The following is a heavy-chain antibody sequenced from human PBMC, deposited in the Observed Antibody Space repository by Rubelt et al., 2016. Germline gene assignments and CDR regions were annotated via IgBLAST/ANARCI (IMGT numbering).Heavy chain of an antibody. CDR2: ISYDGRDK. J-gene: IGHJ4*02. Sequence: VRQAPGKGLEWVAVISYDGRDKKLEDSVKGRFTISRDNAKSSLYLQMNSLRVEDTAVYYCATGGGIDYWGQGTLVTVSS. CDR3: ATGGGIDY. V-gene: IGHV3-33*05. D-gene: IGHD3-16*01.